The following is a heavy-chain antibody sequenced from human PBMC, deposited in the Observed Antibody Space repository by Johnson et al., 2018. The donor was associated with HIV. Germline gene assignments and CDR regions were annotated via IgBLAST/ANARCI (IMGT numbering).Heavy chain of an antibody. Sequence: VQLVESGGGLAQPGGSLRLSCAASGITVSSNYMSWVRQAPRKGLVWVSVIFTVGDVYYADSVKGRFHISRDNSKNSLYLQMNSLRPEDTTVYYCARDGRDLVTRGASDVWGQGTVVTV. CDR2: IFTVGDV. CDR1: GITVSSNY. CDR3: ARDGRDLVTRGASDV. J-gene: IGHJ3*01. D-gene: IGHD5-18*01. V-gene: IGHV3-66*02.